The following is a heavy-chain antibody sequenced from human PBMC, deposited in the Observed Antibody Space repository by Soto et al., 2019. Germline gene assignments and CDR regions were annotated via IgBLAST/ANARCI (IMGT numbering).Heavy chain of an antibody. J-gene: IGHJ4*02. CDR3: ARGPEYQLLQDPPVYFDY. D-gene: IGHD2-2*01. CDR1: GGTFSSYA. V-gene: IGHV1-69*13. CDR2: IIPIFGTA. Sequence: GASVKVSCKASGGTFSSYAISWVRQAPGQGLEWMGGIIPIFGTANYAQKFQGRVTITADESTSTAYMELSSLRSEDTAVYYCARGPEYQLLQDPPVYFDYWGQRTLVTVSS.